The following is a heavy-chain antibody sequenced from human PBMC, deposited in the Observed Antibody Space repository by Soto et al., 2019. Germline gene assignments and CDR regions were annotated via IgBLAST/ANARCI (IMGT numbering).Heavy chain of an antibody. Sequence: SETLSLTFSVSGGSISSSSYYWCWIRQPPGKGLEWIGSIYYSGSTYDNPSLKSRVTISVDTSKNKFSLKLSSVTAADTAVYYCARIWRPFNDCSGGSCYYQYSGLDVWGPGTTVT. CDR3: ARIWRPFNDCSGGSCYYQYSGLDV. CDR1: GGSISSSSYY. V-gene: IGHV4-39*01. D-gene: IGHD2-15*01. J-gene: IGHJ6*01. CDR2: IYYSGST.